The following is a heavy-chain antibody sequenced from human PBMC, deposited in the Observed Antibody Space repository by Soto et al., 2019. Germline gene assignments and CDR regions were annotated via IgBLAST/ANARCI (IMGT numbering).Heavy chain of an antibody. Sequence: EVRLVESGGGLVQPGGSLRLSCAASGVTVGNNYMSWVRQAPGKGLEWFSVTYSGGETRYADSVKGRFTMYRDSTKNTVDLQMDSLIADDTAVYFCARNVPVTALGYWGQGSLVTVSS. CDR1: GVTVGNNY. J-gene: IGHJ4*02. V-gene: IGHV3-66*01. CDR2: TYSGGET. CDR3: ARNVPVTALGY. D-gene: IGHD4-17*01.